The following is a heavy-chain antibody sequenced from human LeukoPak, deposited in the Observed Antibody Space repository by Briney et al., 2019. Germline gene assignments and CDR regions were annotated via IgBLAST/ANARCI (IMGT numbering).Heavy chain of an antibody. CDR2: INPKSGGT. V-gene: IGHV1-2*04. J-gene: IGHJ3*02. D-gene: IGHD1-26*01. Sequence: ASVKVSCKGSGYTFTGYHIHWVRQAPGQGLEWMGWINPKSGGTDYAQKFEGWVTMTRDTSMSTVYMELSRLKSDDTAVYYCARDSGWEVVLYASEIWGQGTMVTVSS. CDR1: GYTFTGYH. CDR3: ARDSGWEVVLYASEI.